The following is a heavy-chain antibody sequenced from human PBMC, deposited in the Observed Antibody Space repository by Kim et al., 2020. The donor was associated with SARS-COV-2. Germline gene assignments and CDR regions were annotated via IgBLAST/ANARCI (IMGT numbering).Heavy chain of an antibody. Sequence: SVKVSCKASGGTFSSYAISWVRQAPGQGLEWMGGIIPIFGTANYAQKFQGRVTITADESTSTAYMELSSLRSEDTAVYYCARLAVAGTGYYYGMDVWGQGTTVTVSS. CDR3: ARLAVAGTGYYYGMDV. V-gene: IGHV1-69*13. D-gene: IGHD6-19*01. CDR2: IIPIFGTA. CDR1: GGTFSSYA. J-gene: IGHJ6*02.